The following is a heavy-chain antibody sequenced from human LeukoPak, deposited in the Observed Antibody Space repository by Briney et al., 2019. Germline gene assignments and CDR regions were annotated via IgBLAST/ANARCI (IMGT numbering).Heavy chain of an antibody. J-gene: IGHJ4*02. V-gene: IGHV3-66*01. Sequence: PGGSLRLSCAASGFTVSSNYMSWVRQAPGKGLEWVSVIYSGGSTYYADSVKSRFTISRDNSKNTLYLQMNSLRAEDTAVYYCAREVTSQYYFDYWGQGTLVTVSS. CDR3: AREVTSQYYFDY. D-gene: IGHD2-21*02. CDR2: IYSGGST. CDR1: GFTVSSNY.